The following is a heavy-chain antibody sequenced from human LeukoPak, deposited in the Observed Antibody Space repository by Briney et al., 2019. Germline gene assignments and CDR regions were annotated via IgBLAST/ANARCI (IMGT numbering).Heavy chain of an antibody. Sequence: SQTLSFTCTASGGSISSGSYYGSWIRQPAGKGLEWIGRIYTSGSTNYNSSLKSRATISVDTSKNQFSLKLSSVTAADTAVYYCAGGGWFGCSGGSCYSFDYWGQGTLVTVSS. CDR2: IYTSGST. CDR3: AGGGWFGCSGGSCYSFDY. CDR1: GGSISSGSYY. V-gene: IGHV4-61*02. J-gene: IGHJ4*02. D-gene: IGHD2-15*01.